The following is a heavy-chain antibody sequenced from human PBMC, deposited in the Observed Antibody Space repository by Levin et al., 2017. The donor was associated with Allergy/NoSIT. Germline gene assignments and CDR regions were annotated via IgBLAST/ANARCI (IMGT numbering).Heavy chain of an antibody. CDR2: IFYRGRT. J-gene: IGHJ4*02. V-gene: IGHV4-39*07. CDR3: ATEITVVTPYFDH. Sequence: SQTLSLTCTVSGASISSSSYYWGWIRQPPGKGLEWIGAIFYRGRTYYNPSLKSRVTISVDTSKNQLSLKLSSVTAADTAVYYCATEITVVTPYFDHWGQGSLVTVSS. D-gene: IGHD4-23*01. CDR1: GASISSSSYY.